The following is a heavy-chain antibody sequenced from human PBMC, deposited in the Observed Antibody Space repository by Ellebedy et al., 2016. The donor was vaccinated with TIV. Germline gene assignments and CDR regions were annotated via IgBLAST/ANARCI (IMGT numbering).Heavy chain of an antibody. Sequence: GESLKISXAASGFTFSTYGMHWVRQAPGKGLEWVGVIWYDGSKKYYADSVKGRFTISRDNSKNTLYLQMNSLRAEDTAVYYCAKEGYSSDGSYMDVWGQGTTVTVSS. V-gene: IGHV3-33*06. CDR3: AKEGYSSDGSYMDV. D-gene: IGHD6-25*01. CDR1: GFTFSTYG. J-gene: IGHJ6*02. CDR2: IWYDGSKK.